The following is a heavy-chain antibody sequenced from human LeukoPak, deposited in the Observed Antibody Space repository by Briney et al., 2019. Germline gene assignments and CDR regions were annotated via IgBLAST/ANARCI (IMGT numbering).Heavy chain of an antibody. CDR2: INPNSGGT. CDR1: GYSFTDYY. Sequence: ASVKVSCKASGYSFTDYYIHWVRQAPGQGLEWMGWINPNSGGTNYAQKFQGRVTMTRDTSISTAYMELSRLRSDDTAVYYCARIGYYYGSGSYYTPFDYWGQGTLVTVSS. D-gene: IGHD3-10*01. V-gene: IGHV1-2*02. CDR3: ARIGYYYGSGSYYTPFDY. J-gene: IGHJ4*02.